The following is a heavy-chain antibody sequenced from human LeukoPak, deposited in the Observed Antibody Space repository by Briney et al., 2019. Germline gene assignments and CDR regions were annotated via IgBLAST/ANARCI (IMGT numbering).Heavy chain of an antibody. D-gene: IGHD6-13*01. J-gene: IGHJ4*02. CDR1: GGSFSGYY. CDR2: INHSGST. Sequence: SETLSLTCAVYGGSFSGYYWSWIRQSPGKGLEWIGEINHSGSTNYNPSLKSRVTISVDTSKNQFSLKLSSVTAADTAVYYCARDTLKQQLVKTRQFDYWGQGTLVTVSS. V-gene: IGHV4-34*01. CDR3: ARDTLKQQLVKTRQFDY.